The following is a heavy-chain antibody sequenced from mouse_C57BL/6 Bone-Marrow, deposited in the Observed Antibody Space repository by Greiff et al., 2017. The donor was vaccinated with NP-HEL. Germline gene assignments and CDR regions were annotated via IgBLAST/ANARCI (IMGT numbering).Heavy chain of an antibody. CDR2: IYPRSGNT. J-gene: IGHJ2*01. D-gene: IGHD1-1*01. V-gene: IGHV1-81*01. Sequence: QVQLQQSGAELARPGASVKLSCKASGYTFTSYGISWVKQRTGQGLEWIGEIYPRSGNTYYNEKFKGKATLTADKSSSTAYMELHSLTSEDSAVYFCARDHYGSSYYFDYWGQGTTLTVSS. CDR1: GYTFTSYG. CDR3: ARDHYGSSYYFDY.